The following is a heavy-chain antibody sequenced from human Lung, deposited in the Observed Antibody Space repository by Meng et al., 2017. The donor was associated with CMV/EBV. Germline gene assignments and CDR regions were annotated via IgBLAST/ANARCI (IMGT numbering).Heavy chain of an antibody. J-gene: IGHJ5*02. D-gene: IGHD6-13*01. CDR1: GASINSTTYY. CDR3: ANYNDHIPAAGPKMPHNWFDP. Sequence: SETLSLTXTVSGASINSTTYYWGWSRQPPGKGLEWIGSMYYSGSTYYNPSLKSRVTFSVDTSKTQFPLTLRSVTAADTAVYYCANYNDHIPAAGPKMPHNWFDPWGQGTLVTVSS. V-gene: IGHV4-39*06. CDR2: MYYSGST.